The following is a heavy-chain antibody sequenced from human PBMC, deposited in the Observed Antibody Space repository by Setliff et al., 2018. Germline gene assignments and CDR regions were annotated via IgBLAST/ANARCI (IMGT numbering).Heavy chain of an antibody. CDR2: IDLYNAGT. D-gene: IGHD6-6*01. V-gene: IGHV1-18*01. J-gene: IGHJ3*01. CDR1: GSPFNTYD. Sequence: GASVKVSCKASGSPFNTYDINWVRQAPGQGLEWLGRIDLYNAGTTYAEKMETKVTMTVDTSSNIGYMELRSLTSDDTGIYFCAMSSWPGRPNDSDLWGQGTEVTVSS. CDR3: AMSSWPGRPNDSDL.